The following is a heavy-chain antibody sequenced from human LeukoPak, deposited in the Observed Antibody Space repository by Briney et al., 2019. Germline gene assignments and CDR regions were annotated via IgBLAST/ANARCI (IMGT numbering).Heavy chain of an antibody. CDR2: IIPIFGIA. J-gene: IGHJ4*02. D-gene: IGHD4-17*01. CDR1: GGTFSSYA. Sequence: SVKVSCKASGGTFSSYAISWVRQAPGRGVEWMGRIIPIFGIANYAQKFQGRVTITADKSTSTAYMELSSLRSEDTAVYYCARDYGDYGWGQGTLVTVSS. V-gene: IGHV1-69*04. CDR3: ARDYGDYG.